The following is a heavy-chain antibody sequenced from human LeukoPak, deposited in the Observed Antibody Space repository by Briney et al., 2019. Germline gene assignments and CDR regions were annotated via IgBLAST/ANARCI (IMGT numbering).Heavy chain of an antibody. Sequence: PSETLSLTCAVYGGSFSGYYWSWIRQPPGKGLEWIGEINHSGSTNYNPSLKSRVTISVDTSKNQFSLKLSSVTAADTAVYYCARRTTMVTKGRCFDLWGRGTLVTVSS. CDR3: ARRTTMVTKGRCFDL. V-gene: IGHV4-34*01. D-gene: IGHD5-18*01. J-gene: IGHJ2*01. CDR2: INHSGST. CDR1: GGSFSGYY.